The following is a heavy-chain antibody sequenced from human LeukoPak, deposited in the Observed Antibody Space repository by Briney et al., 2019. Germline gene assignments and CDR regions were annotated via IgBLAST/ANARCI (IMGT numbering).Heavy chain of an antibody. D-gene: IGHD3-3*01. CDR1: GYTFTSYY. V-gene: IGHV1-46*01. Sequence: ASVKVSCKASGYTFTSYYMHWVRQAPGQGLEWMGIINPSGGSTSYAQKFQGRVTMTRDMSTSTAYMELSRLRSDDTAVYYCASHITIFGVVISVYWGQGTLVTVSS. CDR3: ASHITIFGVVISVY. CDR2: INPSGGST. J-gene: IGHJ4*02.